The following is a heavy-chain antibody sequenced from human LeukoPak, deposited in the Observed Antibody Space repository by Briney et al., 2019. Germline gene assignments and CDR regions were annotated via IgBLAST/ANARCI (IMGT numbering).Heavy chain of an antibody. D-gene: IGHD5-18*01. J-gene: IGHJ3*02. CDR2: ISYDGSNK. CDR1: GFTFSSYA. Sequence: PGRSLRLSCAASGFTFSSYAMHWVRQAPGKGLEWVAVISYDGSNKYYADSVKGRFTISRDYSKNTLYLQMNSLRAEDTAVYYCAREDMVNDAFDIWGQGTMVTVSS. V-gene: IGHV3-30-3*01. CDR3: AREDMVNDAFDI.